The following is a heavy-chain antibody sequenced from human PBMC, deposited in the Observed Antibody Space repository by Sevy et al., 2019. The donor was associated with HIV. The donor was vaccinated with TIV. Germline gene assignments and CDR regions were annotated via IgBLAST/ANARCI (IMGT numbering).Heavy chain of an antibody. V-gene: IGHV1-24*01. CDR1: GYTLSELS. CDR2: FDPEDGET. J-gene: IGHJ4*02. CDR3: AITKDYYDNSGYPFDY. D-gene: IGHD3-22*01. Sequence: RASVKVSCKVFGYTLSELSMHWVRQTPGKGLEWMGSFDPEDGETIYAQKFQGRVAMTEDTSTDTAYMELRSLRSEDTAVFYCAITKDYYDNSGYPFDYWGQGTLVTVSS.